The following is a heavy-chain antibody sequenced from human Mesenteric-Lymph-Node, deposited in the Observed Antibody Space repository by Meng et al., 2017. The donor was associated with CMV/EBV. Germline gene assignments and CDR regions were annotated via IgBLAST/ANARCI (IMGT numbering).Heavy chain of an antibody. CDR2: IYHSGST. Sequence: SETLSLTCTVSGDSIGSANWWSWVRQSPGKGLEWIGEIYHSGSTNYNPSLKSRVTMSVDKSKNQFSLKLRSISAADTAVYYCSRGMTSAYFLVNFDYWGQGTLVTVSS. V-gene: IGHV4-4*02. J-gene: IGHJ4*02. D-gene: IGHD2/OR15-2a*01. CDR3: SRGMTSAYFLVNFDY. CDR1: GDSIGSANW.